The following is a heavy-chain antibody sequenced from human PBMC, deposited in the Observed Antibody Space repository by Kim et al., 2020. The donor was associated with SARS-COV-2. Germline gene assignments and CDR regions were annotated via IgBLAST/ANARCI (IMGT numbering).Heavy chain of an antibody. CDR3: ASPPGGIVAAIP. V-gene: IGHV4-34*01. CDR1: GGSFSGYY. D-gene: IGHD1-26*01. J-gene: IGHJ5*02. Sequence: SETLSLTCAVYGGSFSGYYWSWIRQPPGKGLEWIGEINHSGSTNYNPSLKSRVTISVDTSKNQFSLKLSSVTAADTAVYYCASPPGGIVAAIPWGQGTLVTVSS. CDR2: INHSGST.